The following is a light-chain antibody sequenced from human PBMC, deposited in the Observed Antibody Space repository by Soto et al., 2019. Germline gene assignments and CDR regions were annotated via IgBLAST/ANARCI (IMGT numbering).Light chain of an antibody. CDR3: QQNYSTPPLT. Sequence: DIETTQSPSSLSTSVGDTVTITCRASQGIKSYLNWYQQKPGKAPKLLIYGASSLQSGVPSRFSGSGSGTDFTLTISSLQPEDYATYYRQQNYSTPPLTFGGGTKVDIK. V-gene: IGKV1-39*01. J-gene: IGKJ4*01. CDR2: GAS. CDR1: QGIKSY.